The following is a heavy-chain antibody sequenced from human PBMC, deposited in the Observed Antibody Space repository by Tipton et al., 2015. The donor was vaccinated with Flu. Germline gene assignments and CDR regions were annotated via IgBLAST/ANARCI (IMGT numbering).Heavy chain of an antibody. CDR1: GFTFSTFW. CDR3: ARGFIRLCDY. D-gene: IGHD3-16*01. CDR2: INQDGSEK. V-gene: IGHV3-7*01. Sequence: SLRLSCAASGFTFSTFWMSWVRQAPGKGLEWVANINQDGSEKYYVDSVKGRFTISRDNAKNTLYLQMNSLRVEDTAVYYCARGFIRLCDYWGQGTRVTVSS. J-gene: IGHJ4*02.